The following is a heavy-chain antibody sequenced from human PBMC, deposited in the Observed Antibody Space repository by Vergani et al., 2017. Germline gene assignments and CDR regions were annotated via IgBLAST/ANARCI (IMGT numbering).Heavy chain of an antibody. Sequence: EVQLVESGGGLVKPGGSLRLSCAASGFTFSNAWMSWVRQAPGKGLEWISYISTSGSTIYYADSVKGRFTISRDNAKNSLYLQMNSLRAEDTAVYYCARDLIVVVPAAIQEYYYYGMDVWGQGTTVTVSS. J-gene: IGHJ6*02. CDR1: GFTFSNAW. D-gene: IGHD2-2*02. V-gene: IGHV3-48*04. CDR2: ISTSGSTI. CDR3: ARDLIVVVPAAIQEYYYYGMDV.